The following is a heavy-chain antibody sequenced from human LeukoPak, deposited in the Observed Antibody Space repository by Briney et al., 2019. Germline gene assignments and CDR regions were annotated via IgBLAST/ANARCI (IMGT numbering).Heavy chain of an antibody. V-gene: IGHV3-23*01. Sequence: GGSLRLSCAASGFTFSNNAMSWVRQAPGKGLEWVSSISASGGRTSYADSVKGRFTFSRDNSKNTLYLQMNSLRVEDTAVYYCATRVGLTRYWYFDLWGRGTLVTVSS. CDR2: ISASGGRT. J-gene: IGHJ2*01. CDR1: GFTFSNNA. CDR3: ATRVGLTRYWYFDL.